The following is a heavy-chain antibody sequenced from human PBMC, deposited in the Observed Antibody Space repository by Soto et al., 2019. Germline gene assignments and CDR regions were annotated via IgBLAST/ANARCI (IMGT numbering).Heavy chain of an antibody. D-gene: IGHD1-26*01. CDR3: ARARGAPFWFDP. Sequence: EVQLVESGGGLVKPGGSLRLSCAASGFTFSSYSMNWVRQAPGKGLEWVSSISSSSSYIYYADSVKGRFTISRDNAKNSLYLQMNRLRAEDTAVYYCARARGAPFWFDPWGQGTLVTVSS. J-gene: IGHJ5*02. V-gene: IGHV3-21*01. CDR1: GFTFSSYS. CDR2: ISSSSSYI.